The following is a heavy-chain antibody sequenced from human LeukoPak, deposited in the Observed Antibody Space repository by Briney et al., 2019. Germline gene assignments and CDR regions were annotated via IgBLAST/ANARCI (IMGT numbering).Heavy chain of an antibody. CDR2: IYTSGST. D-gene: IGHD5-18*01. J-gene: IGHJ5*02. CDR3: AGEWYSYGLISFDH. CDR1: GGSISSYY. V-gene: IGHV4-4*07. Sequence: PSETLSLTCTVSGGSISSYYWSWIRQPAGKGLEWIGGIYTSGSTDYNRSRKSRVTMTVDTSKNQFSLKLSSVTLSDTAVYYCAGEWYSYGLISFDHWGQGTLVTVSS.